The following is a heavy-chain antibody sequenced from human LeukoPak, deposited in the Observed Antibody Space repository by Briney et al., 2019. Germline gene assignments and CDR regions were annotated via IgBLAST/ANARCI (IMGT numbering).Heavy chain of an antibody. D-gene: IGHD2-21*02. Sequence: PSETLSLTCTVSGGSITSYHWTWIRQPPGKGLEWIGHIYYSGSTNYNPSLKSRVTISVDTSKNQFSLKVSSVTAADTAVYYCARRGGDFFLDYWPQGNLVTVSS. V-gene: IGHV4-59*08. CDR3: ARRGGDFFLDY. J-gene: IGHJ4*02. CDR2: IYYSGST. CDR1: GGSITSYH.